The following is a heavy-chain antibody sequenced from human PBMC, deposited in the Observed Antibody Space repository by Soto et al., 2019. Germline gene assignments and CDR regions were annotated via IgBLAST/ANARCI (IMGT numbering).Heavy chain of an antibody. CDR1: GFSLSTSGVG. V-gene: IGHV2-5*02. J-gene: IGHJ4*02. Sequence: QITLKESGPTLVKPTQTLTLTCTFSGFSLSTSGVGVGWIRQPPGKALEWLALIYWDDDKRYSPSLKRRLTITKDTSKNQVVLTMTNMDPVDTATYYCAHRPSSCSGGSCYSGFDYWGQGTLVTVSS. D-gene: IGHD2-15*01. CDR3: AHRPSSCSGGSCYSGFDY. CDR2: IYWDDDK.